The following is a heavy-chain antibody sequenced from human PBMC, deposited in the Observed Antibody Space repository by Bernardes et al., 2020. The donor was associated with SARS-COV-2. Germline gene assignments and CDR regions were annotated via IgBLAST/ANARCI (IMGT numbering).Heavy chain of an antibody. Sequence: SGPTLLKSTQTLTLTCTFSLFSLIQRGLGVGWIRQSPGKALESLALIYWDDDKRFSSSLKSRLTITKDTSKNQVVLTMTNMDPVDTATYYCARATLFGVINFDYWGQGTLVTVSS. CDR3: ARATLFGVINFDY. J-gene: IGHJ4*02. CDR2: IYWDDDK. V-gene: IGHV2-5*02. CDR1: LFSLIQRGLG. D-gene: IGHD3-3*01.